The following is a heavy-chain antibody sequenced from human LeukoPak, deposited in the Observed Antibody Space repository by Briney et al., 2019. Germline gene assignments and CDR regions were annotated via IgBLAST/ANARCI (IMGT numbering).Heavy chain of an antibody. Sequence: SETLSLTCTVSGGFITNYYWTWVRQPPGKGLEWFGNVYYTGSANYNPSLKSRVTILVDTSKNQFSLNLSSVTAADTAVYYCARLAPVAHSGDYLGYFDYWGQGALVTVSS. CDR3: ARLAPVAHSGDYLGYFDY. V-gene: IGHV4-59*08. CDR2: VYYTGSA. CDR1: GGFITNYY. D-gene: IGHD4-17*01. J-gene: IGHJ4*02.